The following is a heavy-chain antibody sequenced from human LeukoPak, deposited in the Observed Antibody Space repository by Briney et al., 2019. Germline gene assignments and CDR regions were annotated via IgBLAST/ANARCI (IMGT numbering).Heavy chain of an antibody. V-gene: IGHV4-4*02. CDR1: GGSISSNNW. J-gene: IGHJ4*02. CDR2: IYHYGTT. Sequence: SGTLSLTCAVSGGSISSNNWWTWVRQAPGKRLEWIGEIYHYGTTNYNPSLKGRVTISVDKSKNQFSLKFNSVTAADTAVYYCARGPSLGAHLDYWGQGTLVTVSS. D-gene: IGHD1-26*01. CDR3: ARGPSLGAHLDY.